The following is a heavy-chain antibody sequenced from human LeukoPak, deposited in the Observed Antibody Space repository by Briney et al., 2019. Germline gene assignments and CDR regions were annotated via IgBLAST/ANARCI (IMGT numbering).Heavy chain of an antibody. CDR3: ATALLRASTYMDV. J-gene: IGHJ6*03. CDR1: GFTFRTYA. Sequence: GGSLRLSCAASGFTFRTYAMNWVRQAPGKGLEWVSGIGVSGSTYYADSVKGRFTISRDNSKNTLYLQINNLRVEDTAVYYCATALLRASTYMDVWGKGTTVTVSS. CDR2: IGVSGST. V-gene: IGHV3-23*01. D-gene: IGHD1-1*01.